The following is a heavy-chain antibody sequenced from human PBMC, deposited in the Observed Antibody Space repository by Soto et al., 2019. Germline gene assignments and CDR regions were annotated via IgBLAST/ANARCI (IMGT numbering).Heavy chain of an antibody. D-gene: IGHD3-9*01. CDR1: GYTFTGYY. V-gene: IGHV1-2*02. Sequence: ASVKVSCKASGYTFTGYYMHWVRQAPGQGLEWMGWINPNSGGTNYAQKFQGRVTMTRDTSISTAYMELSRLRSDDTAVYYCARDRGPYYDILTGYYNDYSYGVDVWGQGTTVTVS. J-gene: IGHJ6*02. CDR2: INPNSGGT. CDR3: ARDRGPYYDILTGYYNDYSYGVDV.